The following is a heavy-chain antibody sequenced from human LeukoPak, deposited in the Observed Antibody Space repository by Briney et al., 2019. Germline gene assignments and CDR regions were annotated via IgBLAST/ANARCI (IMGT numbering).Heavy chain of an antibody. CDR3: ARRAYGIGFDY. J-gene: IGHJ4*02. Sequence: SETLSLTCTVSGGSISRSPYWWGWIRQPPGKGLEWIATIYYSGSTFYHPSLESRVTISADTSKNQFSLRLTSVTAADTAVYHCARRAYGIGFDYWGQGIMVTVSA. V-gene: IGHV4-39*01. D-gene: IGHD1-26*01. CDR1: GGSISRSPYW. CDR2: IYYSGST.